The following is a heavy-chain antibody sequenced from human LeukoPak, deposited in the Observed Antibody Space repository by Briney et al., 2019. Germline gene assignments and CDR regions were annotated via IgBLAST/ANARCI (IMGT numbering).Heavy chain of an antibody. J-gene: IGHJ4*02. CDR1: GYTFTSYA. CDR3: ARDSVDGYNSHFDY. D-gene: IGHD5-24*01. CDR2: INTNTGNP. V-gene: IGHV7-4-1*02. Sequence: ASVKVSCKASGYTFTSYAMNWVRQAPGQGLEWMGGINTNTGNPTYAQGFTGRFVFSLDTSVSTAYLQISSLKAEDTAVYYCARDSVDGYNSHFDYWGQGTLVTVSS.